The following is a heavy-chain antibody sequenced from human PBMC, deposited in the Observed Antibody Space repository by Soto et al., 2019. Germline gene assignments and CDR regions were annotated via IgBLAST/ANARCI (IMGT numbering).Heavy chain of an antibody. CDR1: GFTFSNYA. V-gene: IGHV3-23*01. D-gene: IGHD2-15*01. CDR2: VGGSGDST. Sequence: EVQLLDSGGGLVQPGGSLRLSCAASGFTFSNYAMSWVRQAPRKGLEWVSGVGGSGDSTYYADSVKGRFTISRDNSKDTLYLQMNSLRAEDTAVYYCAKSPLGYCSGGSCYPPHYFDYWGQGTLVTVSS. J-gene: IGHJ4*02. CDR3: AKSPLGYCSGGSCYPPHYFDY.